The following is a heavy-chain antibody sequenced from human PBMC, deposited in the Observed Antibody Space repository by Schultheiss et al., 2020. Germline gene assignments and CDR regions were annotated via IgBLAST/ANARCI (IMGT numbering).Heavy chain of an antibody. J-gene: IGHJ4*02. CDR1: GGSISSYY. CDR3: AREVAAALDSSWDY. CDR2: IYTSGST. D-gene: IGHD2-15*01. Sequence: SETLSLTCTVSGGSISSYYWSWIRQPAGKGLEWIGRIYTSGSTNYNPSLKSRVTMSVDTSKNQFSLKLSSVTAADTAVYYCAREVAAALDSSWDYWGQGTLVTVSS. V-gene: IGHV4-4*07.